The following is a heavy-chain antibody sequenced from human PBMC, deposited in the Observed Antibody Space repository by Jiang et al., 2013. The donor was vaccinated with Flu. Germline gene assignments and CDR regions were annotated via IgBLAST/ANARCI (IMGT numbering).Heavy chain of an antibody. D-gene: IGHD3-9*01. Sequence: LSCAASGFTFSNAWMNWVRQAPGKGLEWVGRIKSKTDGGTTDYAAPVKGRFTISRDDSKNTLYLQMNSLKTEDTAVYYCTTDPLDGGWVLNGRDYWGQGTLVTVSS. CDR3: TTDPLDGGWVLNGRDY. CDR2: IKSKTDGGTT. CDR1: GFTFSNAW. J-gene: IGHJ4*02. V-gene: IGHV3-15*07.